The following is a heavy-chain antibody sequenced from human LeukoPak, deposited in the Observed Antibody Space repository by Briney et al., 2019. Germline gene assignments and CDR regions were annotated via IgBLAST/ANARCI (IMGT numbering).Heavy chain of an antibody. CDR1: GASFTGYY. CDR3: AREEYGGNSEFDY. V-gene: IGHV4-34*01. D-gene: IGHD4-23*01. CDR2: ISHSGRT. J-gene: IGHJ4*02. Sequence: SETLSLTCAVYGASFTGYYWTWIRQPPGKGLEWIGEISHSGRTKYNPSLKSRVTISVDTSKNQFFLKLISVTAADTAVYYCAREEYGGNSEFDYWGQGTLVTVSS.